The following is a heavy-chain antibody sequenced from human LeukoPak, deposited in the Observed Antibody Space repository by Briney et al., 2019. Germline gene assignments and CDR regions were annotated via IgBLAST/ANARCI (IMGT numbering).Heavy chain of an antibody. J-gene: IGHJ5*02. V-gene: IGHV3-21*01. CDR3: ASGGSLT. D-gene: IGHD3-16*01. CDR2: ISSSSSYK. CDR1: GFTFSSYG. Sequence: GGSLRLSCAASGFTFSSYGMHWVRQAPGRGLEWVSSISSSSSYKYYADSVKGRFTTSRDNAKNSLYLQMNSLRAEDTAVYYCASGGSLTWGQGTLVTVSS.